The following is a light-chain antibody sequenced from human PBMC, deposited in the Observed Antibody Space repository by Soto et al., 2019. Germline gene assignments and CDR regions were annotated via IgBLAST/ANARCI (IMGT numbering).Light chain of an antibody. Sequence: EIVLTQSPGTLSLTPGERATLSCRTSQSVSSNLARYQQKPGQAPRLLIYGASTRAAGVPARFSGSGSGTEFTLTISSLQSEDFVVYYCQQYNKWPRTFGQGSKVDI. CDR2: GAS. CDR3: QQYNKWPRT. J-gene: IGKJ1*01. CDR1: QSVSSN. V-gene: IGKV3-15*01.